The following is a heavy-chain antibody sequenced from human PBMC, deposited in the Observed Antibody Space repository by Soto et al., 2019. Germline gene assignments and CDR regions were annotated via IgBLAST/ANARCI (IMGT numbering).Heavy chain of an antibody. Sequence: GGSLRLSCAASGFTFSSYAMHWVRQAPGKGLEWVAVISYDGSNKYYADSVKGRFTISRDNSKNTLYLQMNSLRAEDTAVYYCAKCSSSWTFFDYWGQGTLVTVSS. J-gene: IGHJ4*02. V-gene: IGHV3-30-3*02. CDR1: GFTFSSYA. CDR3: AKCSSSWTFFDY. D-gene: IGHD6-13*01. CDR2: ISYDGSNK.